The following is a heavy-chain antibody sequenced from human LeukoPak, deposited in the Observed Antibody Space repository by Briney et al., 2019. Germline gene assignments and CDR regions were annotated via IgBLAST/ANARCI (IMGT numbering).Heavy chain of an antibody. D-gene: IGHD2-21*02. CDR3: ARDRSAYCGGDCSPRYYGLDV. CDR1: GGSISGSTYY. CDR2: IYYGGST. Sequence: SETLSLTCTVSGGSISGSTYYWGWIRQPPGKGLEWIGSIYYGGSTYYNPSLKSRVTISVDTSKNLFSLKLSSMTAADTAVYYCARDRSAYCGGDCSPRYYGLDVWGQGTTVTVSS. V-gene: IGHV4-39*07. J-gene: IGHJ6*02.